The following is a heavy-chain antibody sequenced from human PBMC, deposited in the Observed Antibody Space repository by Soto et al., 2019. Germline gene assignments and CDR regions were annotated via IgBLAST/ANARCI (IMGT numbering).Heavy chain of an antibody. J-gene: IGHJ4*02. CDR3: ARSGYSYGPNPLLY. V-gene: IGHV4-31*03. CDR2: IYDSGST. D-gene: IGHD5-18*01. Sequence: QVQLQESGPGLVKPSQTLSLTCTVSGGSISSGGYYWSWIRQHPVKGLEWIGYIYDSGSTYYNPSVKRRVTISVDTSKNQFSLKLSSVTAADTAVYYCARSGYSYGPNPLLYWGQGTLVTVSS. CDR1: GGSISSGGYY.